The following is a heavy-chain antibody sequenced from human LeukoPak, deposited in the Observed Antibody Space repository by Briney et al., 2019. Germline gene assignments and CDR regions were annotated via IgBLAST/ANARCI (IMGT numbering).Heavy chain of an antibody. J-gene: IGHJ3*02. CDR1: GGSISSGRYY. CDR3: AVHLDITMGDAFDI. D-gene: IGHD5-18*01. V-gene: IGHV4-61*01. Sequence: PSQTLSLTCTVSGGSISSGRYYWSWIRQPPGKGLEWIGYFYFSGSTNYNPSLKSRVTLSVDTSRNLFSLKLSSVTEADTAVYYCAVHLDITMGDAFDIWGHGTMVTVSS. CDR2: FYFSGST.